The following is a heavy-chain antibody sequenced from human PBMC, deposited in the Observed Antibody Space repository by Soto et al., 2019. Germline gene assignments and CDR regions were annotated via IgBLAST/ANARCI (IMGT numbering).Heavy chain of an antibody. D-gene: IGHD5-12*01. CDR3: ARGGHSGYDLPYYYYGMDV. Sequence: QVQLQQWGAGLLKPSETLSLTCAVYGGSFSGYYWSWIRQPPGKGLEWIGEINHSGSTNYNPSLKSRVTISVDTSKNQFSQKLSSVTAADTAVYYCARGGHSGYDLPYYYYGMDVWGQGTTVTVSS. CDR1: GGSFSGYY. CDR2: INHSGST. V-gene: IGHV4-34*01. J-gene: IGHJ6*02.